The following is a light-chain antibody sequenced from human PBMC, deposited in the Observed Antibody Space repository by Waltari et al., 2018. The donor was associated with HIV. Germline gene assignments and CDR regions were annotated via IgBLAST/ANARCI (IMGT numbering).Light chain of an antibody. CDR3: AARDDSLHGVV. V-gene: IGLV1-44*01. Sequence: QSVLTQPPSASGTPGQRVTISFSGGSSNLGGNNVYWYQQLPGEAPKLLTHFHIRLPSGVPDRLSGSKSGTSASLAISGLQSEDEADYYCAARDDSLHGVVFGGGTKVTVL. CDR1: SSNLGGNN. J-gene: IGLJ3*02. CDR2: FHI.